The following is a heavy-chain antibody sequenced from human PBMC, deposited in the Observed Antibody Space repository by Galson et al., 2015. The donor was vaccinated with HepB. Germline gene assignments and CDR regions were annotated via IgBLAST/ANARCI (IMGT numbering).Heavy chain of an antibody. Sequence: SVKVSCKASGYTFTGYYMHWVRQAPGQGLEWMGWINPNSGGTNYAQKFQGRVTMTRDTSISTAYMELSRLRSDDTAVYYCAREMGYSSSRQDAFDIWGQGTMVTVSS. D-gene: IGHD6-13*01. V-gene: IGHV1-2*02. J-gene: IGHJ3*02. CDR3: AREMGYSSSRQDAFDI. CDR1: GYTFTGYY. CDR2: INPNSGGT.